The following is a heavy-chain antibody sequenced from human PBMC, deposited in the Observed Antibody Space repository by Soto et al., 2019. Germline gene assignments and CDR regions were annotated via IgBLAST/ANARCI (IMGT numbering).Heavy chain of an antibody. J-gene: IGHJ5*02. Sequence: PSESLSLTCTVAGGSISSSSYYWGWIRQHPGKGLEWIGIIDYSQIIYCDPSLMSRFTISVDTSKNQFSLKLSSVTAADTAVYYCARLDGAIAAAPLAWGQGTLVTVSS. CDR2: IDYSQII. V-gene: IGHV4-39*01. CDR1: GGSISSSSYY. CDR3: ARLDGAIAAAPLA. D-gene: IGHD6-13*01.